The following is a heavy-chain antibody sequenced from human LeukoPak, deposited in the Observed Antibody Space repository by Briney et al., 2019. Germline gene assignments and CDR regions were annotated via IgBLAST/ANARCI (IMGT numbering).Heavy chain of an antibody. CDR2: IYTSGST. V-gene: IGHV4-61*02. CDR1: GGSISSGSYY. D-gene: IGHD3-22*01. J-gene: IGHJ3*02. Sequence: SQTLSLTCTVPGGSISSGSYYWSWIRQPAGKGLEWIGRIYTSGSTNYNPSLKSRVTISVDTSKNQFSLKLSSVTAADTAVYYCARSQYYYDSSGFSAFDIWGQGTMVTVSS. CDR3: ARSQYYYDSSGFSAFDI.